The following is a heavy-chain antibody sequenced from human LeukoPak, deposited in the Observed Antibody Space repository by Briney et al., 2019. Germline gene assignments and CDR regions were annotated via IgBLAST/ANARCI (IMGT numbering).Heavy chain of an antibody. CDR3: ARGSGYDSYYYGMDV. V-gene: IGHV1-69*13. Sequence: SVKVSCKVSGYTLTSYYMHWVRQAPGQGLEWMGGIIPIFGTANYAQKFQGRVTITADESTSTAYMELSSLRSEDTAVYYCARGSGYDSYYYGMDVWGQGTTVTVSS. D-gene: IGHD5-12*01. CDR2: IIPIFGTA. CDR1: GYTLTSYY. J-gene: IGHJ6*02.